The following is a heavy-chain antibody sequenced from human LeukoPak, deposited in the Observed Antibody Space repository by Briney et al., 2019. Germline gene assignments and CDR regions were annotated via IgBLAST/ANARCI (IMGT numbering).Heavy chain of an antibody. CDR1: GFTFRSYA. V-gene: IGHV3-23*01. J-gene: IGHJ4*02. CDR2: ISGSGGST. CDR3: ARRLDLGSIVVVVAATGCLDY. D-gene: IGHD2-15*01. Sequence: GGSLRLSCAASGFTFRSYAMSWVRQAPGKGLEWVSSISGSGGSTYYADSVKGRFTISRDNSKNTLYLQMISLRAEDTAIYYCARRLDLGSIVVVVAATGCLDYWGQGTLVTVSS.